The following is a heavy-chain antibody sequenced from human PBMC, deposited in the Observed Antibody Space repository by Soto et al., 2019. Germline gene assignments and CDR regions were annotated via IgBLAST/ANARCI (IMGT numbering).Heavy chain of an antibody. D-gene: IGHD2-21*01. V-gene: IGHV5-51*01. CDR1: GYTFTNYW. Sequence: GESLKISCKASGYTFTNYWIGWVRQMTGKGLEWMGIIYPGDSVTRYSPSFQGQVTISADKSINTAYLQWSSLKASDSAMYYCARVGVIPGGRTHWFDPWGQGTLVTVSS. J-gene: IGHJ5*02. CDR2: IYPGDSVT. CDR3: ARVGVIPGGRTHWFDP.